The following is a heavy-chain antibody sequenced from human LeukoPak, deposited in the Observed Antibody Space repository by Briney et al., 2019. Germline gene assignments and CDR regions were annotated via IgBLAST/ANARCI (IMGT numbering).Heavy chain of an antibody. CDR1: GGSISSYY. CDR3: ARDKGDSNSFDY. V-gene: IGHV4-59*01. J-gene: IGHJ4*02. Sequence: PSETLSLTCTVSGGSISSYYWSWIRQPPGKGLKGVGYIYYTGSTNYNPSLKSRVTISVDTSKNQFSLKLRTVTDADTAVYYCARDKGDSNSFDYWGQGTLVTVSS. CDR2: IYYTGST. D-gene: IGHD6-6*01.